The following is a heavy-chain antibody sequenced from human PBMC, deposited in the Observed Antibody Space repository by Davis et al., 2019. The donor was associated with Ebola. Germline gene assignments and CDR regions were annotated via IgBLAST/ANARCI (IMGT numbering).Heavy chain of an antibody. Sequence: GESLKISCAASGFSFSSYWMHWVRQAPGKGLVWVSRIKTDGSSTGYGDYVQGRFTISRDNAKNTLYLQMNDLRAEDTAVYYCAREGRVFALDYWGQGALVTVSS. CDR1: GFSFSSYW. D-gene: IGHD3-3*01. V-gene: IGHV3-74*01. CDR2: IKTDGSST. CDR3: AREGRVFALDY. J-gene: IGHJ4*02.